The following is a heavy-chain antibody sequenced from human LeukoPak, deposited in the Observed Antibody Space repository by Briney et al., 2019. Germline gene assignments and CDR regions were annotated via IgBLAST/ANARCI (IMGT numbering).Heavy chain of an antibody. CDR2: INHSGST. J-gene: IGHJ6*03. Sequence: SETLSLTCAVYGGSFSGYYWSWIRQPPGKGLETIGEINHSGSTNYNPSLKSRVTISVDTSKNQFSLKLSSVTAADTAVYYCARGRVVPAARRKARYYYYYMDVWGKGTTVTVSS. CDR1: GGSFSGYY. D-gene: IGHD2-2*01. V-gene: IGHV4-34*01. CDR3: ARGRVVPAARRKARYYYYYMDV.